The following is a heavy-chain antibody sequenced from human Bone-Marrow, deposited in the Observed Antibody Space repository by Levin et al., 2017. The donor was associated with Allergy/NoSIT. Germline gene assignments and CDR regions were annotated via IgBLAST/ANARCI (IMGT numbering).Heavy chain of an antibody. Sequence: GASVKVSCAASGFSFSLSAMSWVRQAPGKGLEFISGISGNGGSTFYADSVKGRFTISRDNSKHSFYLEMNSLRAEDSALYFCAKADYTYTYPIEYFDSWGHGTLVTVSS. CDR1: GFSFSLSA. V-gene: IGHV3-23*01. CDR2: ISGNGGST. J-gene: IGHJ4*01. CDR3: AKADYTYTYPIEYFDS. D-gene: IGHD2-2*02.